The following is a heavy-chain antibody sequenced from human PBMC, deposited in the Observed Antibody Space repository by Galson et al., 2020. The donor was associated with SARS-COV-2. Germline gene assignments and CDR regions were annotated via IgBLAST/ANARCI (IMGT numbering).Heavy chain of an antibody. V-gene: IGHV4-34*01. J-gene: IGHJ4*02. CDR2: INSSGST. CDR3: TRAEIFFLVVTATRVCYFNF. D-gene: IGHD2-21*02. CDR1: GGSFSGYY. Sequence: SETLSLTCAVYGGSFSGYYWSWIRQPPGKGLEWTGEINSSGSTNYNPSLKSRVTISVDTSKNHFSLKLSSVTAADTAVYYCTRAEIFFLVVTATRVCYFNFWGRGTLATVSS.